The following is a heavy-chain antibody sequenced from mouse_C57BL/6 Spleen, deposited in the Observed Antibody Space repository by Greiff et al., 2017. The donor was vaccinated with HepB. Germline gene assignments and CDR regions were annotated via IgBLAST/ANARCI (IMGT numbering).Heavy chain of an antibody. CDR3: ATINWDYAMDY. V-gene: IGHV1-74*01. J-gene: IGHJ4*01. CDR2: IHPSDSDT. Sequence: QVQLKQPGAELVKPGASVKVSCKASGYTFTSYWMHWVKQRPGQGLEWIGRIHPSDSDTNYNQKFKGKATLTVDKSSSTAYMQLSSLTSEDSAVYYCATINWDYAMDYWGQGTSVTVSS. CDR1: GYTFTSYW. D-gene: IGHD4-1*01.